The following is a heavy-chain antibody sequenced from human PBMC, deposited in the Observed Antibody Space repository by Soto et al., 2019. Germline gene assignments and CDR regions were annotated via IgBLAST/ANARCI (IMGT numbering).Heavy chain of an antibody. CDR3: AKSPLGYCSGGSCYPPHYFDY. CDR2: VGGSGDST. D-gene: IGHD2-15*01. CDR1: GFTFSNYA. V-gene: IGHV3-23*01. J-gene: IGHJ4*02. Sequence: EVQLLDSGGGLVQPGGSLRLSCAASGFTFSNYAMSWVRQAPGKGLEWVSGVGGSGDSTYYADSVKGRFTISRDNSKYTLYLQMNSLRAEDTAVYYCAKSPLGYCSGGSCYPPHYFDYCCQGTLVTVSS.